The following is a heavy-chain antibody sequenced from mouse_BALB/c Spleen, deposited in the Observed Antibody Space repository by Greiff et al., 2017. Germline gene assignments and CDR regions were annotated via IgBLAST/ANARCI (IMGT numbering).Heavy chain of an antibody. CDR3: ARWGPWFAY. CDR1: GFTFSSYT. V-gene: IGHV5-9*03. J-gene: IGHJ3*01. CDR2: ISSGGGNT. Sequence: EVMLVESGGGLVKPGGSLKLSCAASGFTFSSYTMSWVRQTPEKRLEWVATISSGGGNTYYPDSVKGRFTISRDNAKNNLYLQMSSLRSEDTALYYCARWGPWFAYWGQGTLVTVSA.